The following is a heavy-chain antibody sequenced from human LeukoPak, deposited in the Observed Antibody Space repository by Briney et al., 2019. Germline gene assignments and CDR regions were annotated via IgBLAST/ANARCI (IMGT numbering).Heavy chain of an antibody. CDR3: ARPPSPIAALDAFDI. CDR2: ISYDGSNK. V-gene: IGHV3-30*03. J-gene: IGHJ3*02. D-gene: IGHD6-13*01. CDR1: GFTFSSYG. Sequence: GGSLRLSCAASGFTFSSYGMHWVRQAPGKGLEWVAVISYDGSNKYYADSVKGRFTISRDNPKNTLYLQMNSLRAEDTAVYYCARPPSPIAALDAFDIWGQGTMVTVSS.